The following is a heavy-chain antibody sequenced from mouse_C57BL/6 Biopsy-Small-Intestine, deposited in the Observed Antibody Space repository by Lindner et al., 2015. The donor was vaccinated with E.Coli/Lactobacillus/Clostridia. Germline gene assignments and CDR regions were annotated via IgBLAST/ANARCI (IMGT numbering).Heavy chain of an antibody. Sequence: VQLQESGPELVKPGASVKMSCKASGYTFTDYNMHWVKQSHGKSLEWIGYINPNNGDTNYNGKFKGKATLTADKSSSTAYMQLNSLTSEDSAVYYCARDGYYPLDYWGQGTTLTVSS. J-gene: IGHJ2*01. D-gene: IGHD2-3*01. CDR3: ARDGYYPLDY. V-gene: IGHV1-22*01. CDR2: INPNNGDT. CDR1: GYTFTDYN.